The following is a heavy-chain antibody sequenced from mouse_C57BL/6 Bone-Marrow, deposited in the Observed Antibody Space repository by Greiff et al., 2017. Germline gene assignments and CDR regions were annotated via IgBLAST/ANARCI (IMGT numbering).Heavy chain of an antibody. CDR2: ISSGGSYT. J-gene: IGHJ4*01. Sequence: EVQGVESGGDLVKPGGSLKLSCAASGFTFSSYGMSWVRQTPDKRLEWVATISSGGSYTYYPDSVKGRFTISRDNAKNTLYLQMSSLKSEDTAMDYCARQGYYGAMDYWGQGTSVTVSS. D-gene: IGHD1-1*01. V-gene: IGHV5-6*01. CDR3: ARQGYYGAMDY. CDR1: GFTFSSYG.